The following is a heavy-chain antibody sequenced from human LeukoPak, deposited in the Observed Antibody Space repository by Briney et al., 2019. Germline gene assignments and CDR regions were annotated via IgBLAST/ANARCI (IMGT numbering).Heavy chain of an antibody. V-gene: IGHV1-18*01. D-gene: IGHD2-2*01. CDR1: GYTFTSYG. CDR2: ISAYNGNT. CDR3: AKPDQLLNIDY. J-gene: IGHJ4*02. Sequence: ASVKVSCKASGYTFTSYGISWVRQAPGQGLEWMGWISAYNGNTNYAQKLQGRVTMTTDTSTSTAYMELRSLRSDNTAVYYCAKPDQLLNIDYWGQGTLVTVSS.